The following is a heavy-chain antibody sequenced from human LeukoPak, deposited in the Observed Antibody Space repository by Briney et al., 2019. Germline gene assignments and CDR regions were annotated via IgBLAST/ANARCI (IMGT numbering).Heavy chain of an antibody. J-gene: IGHJ6*03. V-gene: IGHV1-2*02. CDR1: GYTFSDYY. CDR2: INPNSGDT. D-gene: IGHD6-13*01. CDR3: ARGYSEYSSSWYSGYYYYMDV. Sequence: ASVKVSCKTSGYTFSDYYIHWIRQAPGQGLEWVGWINPNSGDTDYAQKFQGRVTVTRDTSTSTAYMELRSLRSDDTAVYYCARGYSEYSSSWYSGYYYYMDVWGKGTTVTVSS.